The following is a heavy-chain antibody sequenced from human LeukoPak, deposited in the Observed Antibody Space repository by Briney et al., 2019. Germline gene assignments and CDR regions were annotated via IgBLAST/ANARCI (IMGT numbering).Heavy chain of an antibody. CDR1: GFTFSSYS. Sequence: GGSLRLSCAASGFTFSSYSMNCVRQAPGKGLEWVSSISSSSSYIYYADSVKGRFTISRDNAKNSLYLQMNSLRAEDTAVYYCAGSGITGTIDYWGQGTLVTVSS. J-gene: IGHJ4*02. CDR3: AGSGITGTIDY. CDR2: ISSSSSYI. V-gene: IGHV3-21*01. D-gene: IGHD1-7*01.